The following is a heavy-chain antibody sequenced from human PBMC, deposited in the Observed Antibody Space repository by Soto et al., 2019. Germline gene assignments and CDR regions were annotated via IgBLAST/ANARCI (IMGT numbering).Heavy chain of an antibody. Sequence: ASVKVSCKASGYTFTSYYMHWVRQAPGQGLEWMGIINPSGGSTSYAQKFQGRVTMTRDTSTSTVYMELSSLRSEDTAVYYCARVDSSIEISPKYGMDVWGQGTTVTVS. CDR3: ARVDSSIEISPKYGMDV. V-gene: IGHV1-46*01. CDR1: GYTFTSYY. D-gene: IGHD6-13*01. J-gene: IGHJ6*02. CDR2: INPSGGST.